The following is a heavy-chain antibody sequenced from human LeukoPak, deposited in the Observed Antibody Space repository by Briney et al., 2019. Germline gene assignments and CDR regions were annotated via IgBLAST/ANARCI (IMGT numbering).Heavy chain of an antibody. D-gene: IGHD2-2*01. Sequence: EASVKVSCKASGYTFNSYGISWVRRAPGQGIERMGWISVYNGNTNYTQKYRGRVTMTTDTSTSTVYMELRSLRSDDTAVYYCARVPTDCSSIGCYGWESSYYYYYMDVWGKGTTVTVSS. CDR2: ISVYNGNT. CDR1: GYTFNSYG. J-gene: IGHJ6*03. CDR3: ARVPTDCSSIGCYGWESSYYYYYMDV. V-gene: IGHV1-18*01.